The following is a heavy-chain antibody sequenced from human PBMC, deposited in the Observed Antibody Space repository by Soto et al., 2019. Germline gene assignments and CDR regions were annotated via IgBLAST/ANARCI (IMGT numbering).Heavy chain of an antibody. D-gene: IGHD3-10*01. J-gene: IGHJ6*02. CDR1: GGSFNNYA. Sequence: QVHLVQSGAEVKKPGSSVKVSCKTSGGSFNNYAVSWVRQAPGQGLEWMGGIIPNFDTPNYAQKFQDRVTIIADECTSTVYMELRSLRSNDTAVYYCAVAMVREILIFESSGMHVWGQGTTVIVS. V-gene: IGHV1-69*01. CDR2: IIPNFDTP. CDR3: AVAMVREILIFESSGMHV.